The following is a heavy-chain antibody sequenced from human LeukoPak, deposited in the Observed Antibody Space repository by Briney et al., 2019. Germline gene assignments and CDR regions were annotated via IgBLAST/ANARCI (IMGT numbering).Heavy chain of an antibody. Sequence: SVKVSCKASGGTFSTYAISWVRQTPGQGLEWMGGITPILGTANYAQKLQGRVTMTTDTSTSTAYMELSSLRSEDTAVYYCATGRHWNQYDYWGQGTLVTVSS. D-gene: IGHD1-1*01. CDR2: ITPILGTA. CDR3: ATGRHWNQYDY. V-gene: IGHV1-69*10. CDR1: GGTFSTYA. J-gene: IGHJ4*02.